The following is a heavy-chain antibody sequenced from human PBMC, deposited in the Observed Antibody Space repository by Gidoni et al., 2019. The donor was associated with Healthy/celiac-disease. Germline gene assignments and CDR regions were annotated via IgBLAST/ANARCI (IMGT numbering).Heavy chain of an antibody. V-gene: IGHV4-61*02. CDR3: ARASAGYSSSRGAFDI. CDR1: GGSISRGSYY. D-gene: IGHD6-13*01. CDR2: LSTSGST. Sequence: QVQLQESGPGLVKPSQTLSLTCTVSGGSISRGSYYWRWIRQPAGKGLEWIGRLSTSGSTNYNPSLKSRVTMSVDTSKNQFSLKLSSVTAADTAVYYCARASAGYSSSRGAFDIWGQGTMVTVSS. J-gene: IGHJ3*02.